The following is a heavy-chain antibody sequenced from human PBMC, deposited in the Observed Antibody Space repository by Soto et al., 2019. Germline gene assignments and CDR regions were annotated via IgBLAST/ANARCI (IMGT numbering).Heavy chain of an antibody. CDR2: IYYSGST. J-gene: IGHJ5*02. CDR1: GGSISSSSYY. Sequence: QLQLQESGPGLVKPSDTLSLTCTVSGGSISSSSYYWGWILQPQGKGLEWIGSIYYSGSTYYNPSLKSRVTISVETSKNQLSLKLSSVTAADTAGYYCAISLGCVLPAPSWFDPWGQGTLVTVSS. V-gene: IGHV4-39*01. D-gene: IGHD2-2*01. CDR3: AISLGCVLPAPSWFDP.